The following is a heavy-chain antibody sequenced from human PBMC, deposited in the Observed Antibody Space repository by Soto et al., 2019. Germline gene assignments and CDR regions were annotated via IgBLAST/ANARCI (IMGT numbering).Heavy chain of an antibody. J-gene: IGHJ5*02. CDR3: ARQSCSSHSCYSWVSWFDP. D-gene: IGHD2-2*01. V-gene: IGHV4-59*08. Sequence: QVQLQESGPGLVKPSETLSLTCTVSGGSISSYYWSWIRQPPGKGLEWIGHIYYSGSTKYSPSLKSRVTISVDTAKNQFSLKLSSVTAADTAVYYCARQSCSSHSCYSWVSWFDPWGQGTLVTVSS. CDR1: GGSISSYY. CDR2: IYYSGST.